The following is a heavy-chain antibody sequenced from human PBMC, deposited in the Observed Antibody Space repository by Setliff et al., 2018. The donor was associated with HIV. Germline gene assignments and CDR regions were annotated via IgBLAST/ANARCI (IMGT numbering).Heavy chain of an antibody. CDR2: IYHSGST. J-gene: IGHJ3*02. V-gene: IGHV4-4*02. CDR3: AGGLGEAVAGGDAFDI. D-gene: IGHD6-19*01. CDR1: GGSISSSNW. Sequence: PSETLSLTCAVSGGSISSSNWWSWVRQPPGKGLEWIGEIYHSGSTNYNPSLQSRVSISVDKSKNQFSLKLSSVTAADTAVYHCAGGLGEAVAGGDAFDIWGQGTMVTVSS.